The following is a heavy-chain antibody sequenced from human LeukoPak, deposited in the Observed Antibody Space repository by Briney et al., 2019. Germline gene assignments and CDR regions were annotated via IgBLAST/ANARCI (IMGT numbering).Heavy chain of an antibody. CDR1: GFTFSSYA. J-gene: IGHJ4*02. V-gene: IGHV3-23*01. CDR3: ARVGTTGIYYDILTGYYPLYYFDY. D-gene: IGHD3-9*01. Sequence: QSGGSLRLSCAASGFTFSSYAMSWVRQAPGKGLEWVSSITDSGDSTDYADSVKGRFTISRDNSRNTLYLQLNRLRAAATAVYFCARVGTTGIYYDILTGYYPLYYFDYWGQGTLVTVSS. CDR2: ITDSGDST.